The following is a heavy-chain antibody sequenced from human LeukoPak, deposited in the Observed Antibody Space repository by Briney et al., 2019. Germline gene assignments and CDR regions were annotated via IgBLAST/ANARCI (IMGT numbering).Heavy chain of an antibody. CDR2: IYSGGST. CDR3: ARGPSGYDFWSGYYPFDY. D-gene: IGHD3-3*01. Sequence: GGSLRLSCAASGFTVSSNYMSWVRQAPGKGLEWVSVIYSGGSTYYADSVKGRFTISRDNSKNTLYLQMNSLRAEDTAVYYCARGPSGYDFWSGYYPFDYWGQGTLVTVSS. CDR1: GFTVSSNY. V-gene: IGHV3-53*05. J-gene: IGHJ4*02.